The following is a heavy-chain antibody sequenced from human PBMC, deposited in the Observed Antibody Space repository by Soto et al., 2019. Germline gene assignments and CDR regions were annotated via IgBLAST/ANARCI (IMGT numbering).Heavy chain of an antibody. CDR1: GYTFTSYD. CDR3: AREGYDFWSGYYGREFDY. Sequence: GASVKVSCKASGYTFTSYDINWVRQATGQGLEWMGWMNPNSGNTGYAQKFQGRVTMTRNTSISTAHMELSSLRSEDTAVYYCAREGYDFWSGYYGREFDYWGQGTLVTVSS. D-gene: IGHD3-3*01. J-gene: IGHJ4*02. CDR2: MNPNSGNT. V-gene: IGHV1-8*01.